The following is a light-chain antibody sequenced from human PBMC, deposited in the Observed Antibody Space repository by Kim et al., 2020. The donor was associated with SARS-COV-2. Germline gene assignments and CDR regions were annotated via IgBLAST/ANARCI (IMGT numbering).Light chain of an antibody. CDR3: QQYNSYLT. V-gene: IGKV1-5*03. CDR2: KAS. Sequence: DIQMTQSPSTLSASVGDRVTITCRASESISSWLAWYQQKPGMAPKVLIYKASNLENGVPSRFSGSGSGTEFTLTISSLQPDDFATYYCQQYNSYLTFGQGTKVDIK. CDR1: ESISSW. J-gene: IGKJ1*01.